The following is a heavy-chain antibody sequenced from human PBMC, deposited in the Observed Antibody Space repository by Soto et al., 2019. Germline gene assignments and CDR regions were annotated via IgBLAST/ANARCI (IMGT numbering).Heavy chain of an antibody. Sequence: PSETLSFTFTVSGRTFNINADFWYLAWIRQPPGEGLEWIGSIDNGGNTHYNAPLKSRVIISADTSKNQFSLSLNYVTAAETAVYYCVKRALLMAPTWGQGIQVTVSS. D-gene: IGHD1-26*01. CDR2: IDNGGNT. J-gene: IGHJ4*02. CDR1: GRTFNINADF. V-gene: IGHV4-39*01. CDR3: VKRALLMAPT.